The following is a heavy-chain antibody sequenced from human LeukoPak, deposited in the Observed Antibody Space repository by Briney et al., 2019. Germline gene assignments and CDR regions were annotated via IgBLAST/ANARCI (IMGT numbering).Heavy chain of an antibody. CDR2: IIPILGIA. CDR1: GGTLSSYA. J-gene: IGHJ4*02. CDR3: ARDRDDSSGHYYVYPDY. V-gene: IGHV1-69*04. Sequence: ASVKVSCKASGGTLSSYAISWVRQAPGQGLEWMGRIIPILGIANYAQKFQGRVTITADKSTSTAYMELSSLRSEDTAVYYCARDRDDSSGHYYVYPDYWGQGTLVTVSS. D-gene: IGHD3-22*01.